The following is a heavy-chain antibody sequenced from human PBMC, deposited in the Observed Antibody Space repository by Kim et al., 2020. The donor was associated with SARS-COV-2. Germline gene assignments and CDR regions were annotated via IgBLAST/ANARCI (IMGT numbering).Heavy chain of an antibody. J-gene: IGHJ4*02. CDR3: ASSAAQQLNY. CDR2: YN. D-gene: IGHD6-13*01. Sequence: YNDYAVSVKSRITINPDTSKNQFSLQLNSVTPEDTAVYYCASSAAQQLNYWGQGTLVTVSS. V-gene: IGHV6-1*01.